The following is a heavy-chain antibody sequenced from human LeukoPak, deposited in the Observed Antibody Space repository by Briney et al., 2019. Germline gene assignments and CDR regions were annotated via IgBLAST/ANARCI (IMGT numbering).Heavy chain of an antibody. D-gene: IGHD2-2*01. Sequence: PGGSLRLSCAASGFTFSSYSMNWVRQAPGKGLEWVSSVSSRSSYIYYADSVKGRFTISRDNAKNSLYLQMNSLRAEDTAVYYCARVPGGTSPYYFDYWGQGTLVTVSS. J-gene: IGHJ4*02. CDR1: GFTFSSYS. CDR3: ARVPGGTSPYYFDY. V-gene: IGHV3-21*01. CDR2: VSSRSSYI.